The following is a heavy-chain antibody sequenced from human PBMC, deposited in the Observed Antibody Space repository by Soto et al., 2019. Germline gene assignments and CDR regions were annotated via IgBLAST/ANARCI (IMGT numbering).Heavy chain of an antibody. V-gene: IGHV3-7*03. J-gene: IGHJ6*02. CDR3: AREVVVVPAAIEYYYYGMDV. Sequence: GGSWKLSWAPSGLTLVSYGLTWFGQSQGKGREGVANIKQDGSEKYYVDSVKGRFTISRDNAKNSLYLQMNSLRAEDTAVYYCAREVVVVPAAIEYYYYGMDVWGQGTTVTVSS. CDR1: GLTLVSYG. CDR2: IKQDGSEK. D-gene: IGHD2-2*02.